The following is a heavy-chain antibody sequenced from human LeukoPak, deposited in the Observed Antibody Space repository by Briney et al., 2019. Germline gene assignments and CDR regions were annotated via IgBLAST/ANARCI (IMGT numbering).Heavy chain of an antibody. CDR3: TGHGALGYSYGSVSEYNGMDV. CDR2: IFYSGNL. D-gene: IGHD5-18*01. CDR1: GDFLSSYY. Sequence: PSETLSLTCSVSGDFLSSYYWSWIRQPPGKTLEWIGYIFYSGNLKYNPSLKSRVTMSRDTSKNQVSLKLTSVTAADTAIYCCTGHGALGYSYGSVSEYNGMDVWGQGTAVTVSS. J-gene: IGHJ6*02. V-gene: IGHV4-59*08.